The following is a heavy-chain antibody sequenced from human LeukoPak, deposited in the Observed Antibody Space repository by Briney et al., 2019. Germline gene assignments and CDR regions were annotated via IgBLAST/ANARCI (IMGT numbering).Heavy chain of an antibody. CDR1: GGSFSGYY. J-gene: IGHJ3*02. CDR2: INHSGST. CDR3: ARGPCYGDYANRAFDI. D-gene: IGHD4-17*01. V-gene: IGHV4-34*01. Sequence: SETLSLTCAVYGGSFSGYYWSWIRQPPGKGLEWIEEINHSGSTNYNPSLKSRVTISVDTSKNQFSLKLSSVAAADTAVYYCARGPCYGDYANRAFDIWGQGTMVTVSS.